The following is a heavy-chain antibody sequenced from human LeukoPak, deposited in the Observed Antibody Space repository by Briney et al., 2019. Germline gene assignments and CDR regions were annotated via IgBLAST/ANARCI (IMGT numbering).Heavy chain of an antibody. CDR1: GYTFTDCY. V-gene: IGHV1-2*02. D-gene: IGHD6-19*01. CDR2: INPKSGGT. J-gene: IGHJ4*02. Sequence: EASVKVSRKASGYTFTDCYMHWVRQAPGQGLEWMGWINPKSGGTNYAQTFRGRVTLTRDTSISTAYMELSRLRSDETAVYYCARGLEVAGTGLSRWGQGTLVTVSS. CDR3: ARGLEVAGTGLSR.